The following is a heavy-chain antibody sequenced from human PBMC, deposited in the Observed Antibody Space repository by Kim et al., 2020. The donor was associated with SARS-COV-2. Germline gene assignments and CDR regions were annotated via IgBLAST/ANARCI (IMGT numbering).Heavy chain of an antibody. CDR2: IYYSGST. Sequence: SETLSLTCTVSGGSISSSSYYWGWIRQPPGKGLEWIGSIYYSGSTYYNPSLKSRVTISVDTSKNQFSLKLSSVTAADTAVYYCARDPLTRPDEITMVRGVYYYYGMDVWGQGTTVTVSS. V-gene: IGHV4-39*07. D-gene: IGHD3-10*01. CDR1: GGSISSSSYY. J-gene: IGHJ6*02. CDR3: ARDPLTRPDEITMVRGVYYYYGMDV.